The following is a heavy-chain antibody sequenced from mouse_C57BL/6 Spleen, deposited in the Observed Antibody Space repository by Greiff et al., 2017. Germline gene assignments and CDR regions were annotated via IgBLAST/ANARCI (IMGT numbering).Heavy chain of an antibody. CDR1: GFSLTSYG. V-gene: IGHV2-2*01. CDR3: ASTTVVEGWFAY. Sequence: VQLQQSGPGLVQPSQSLSITCTVSGFSLTSYGVHWVRQSPGKGLEWLGVIWSGGSTDYNAAFISRLSISKDNSKSQVFFKMNSLQADDTAIYYCASTTVVEGWFAYWGQGTLVTVSA. D-gene: IGHD1-1*01. CDR2: IWSGGST. J-gene: IGHJ3*01.